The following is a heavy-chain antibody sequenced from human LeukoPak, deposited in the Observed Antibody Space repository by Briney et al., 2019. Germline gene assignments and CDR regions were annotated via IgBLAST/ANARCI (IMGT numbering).Heavy chain of an antibody. CDR3: AQDIAWGAFEH. CDR2: ISPSGGGT. V-gene: IGHV3-23*01. CDR1: GFTFSSYG. Sequence: GGTLRLSCAASGFTFSSYGMSWVRQAPGKGLEWVSGISPSGGGTYYADSVKGRFTISRDDSKNTLSLQMNSLRVEDTALYYCAQDIAWGAFEHWGQGTLVTVSS. D-gene: IGHD7-27*01. J-gene: IGHJ4*02.